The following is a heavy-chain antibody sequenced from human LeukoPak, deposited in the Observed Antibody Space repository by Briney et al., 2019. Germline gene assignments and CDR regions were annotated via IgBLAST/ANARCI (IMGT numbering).Heavy chain of an antibody. CDR3: ARVRNLRPPGYYYYYGMDV. J-gene: IGHJ6*02. CDR1: GGSFSGYY. Sequence: SETLSLTCAVYGGSFSGYYWSWIRQPPGKGLEWIGEINHSGSTNYNPSLKSRVTISVDTSKNQFSLKLSSVTAADTAVYYCARVRNLRPPGYYYYYGMDVWGQGTTVTVSS. CDR2: INHSGST. V-gene: IGHV4-34*01.